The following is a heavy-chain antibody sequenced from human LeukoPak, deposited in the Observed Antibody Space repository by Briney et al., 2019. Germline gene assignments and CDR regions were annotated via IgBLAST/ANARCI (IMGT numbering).Heavy chain of an antibody. CDR1: GDSVSRIIVA. D-gene: IGHD2-15*01. CDR3: ARGSLYSFDY. Sequence: SQTLSLTCAISGDSVSRIIVARNWIRQSPSRGLEWLGRTYSRSKWNNDYEVFVKSRITINPDTSKSQFSLQLNSVTPEDTAVYYCARGSLYSFDYWGQGTLVTVSS. CDR2: TYSRSKWNN. J-gene: IGHJ4*02. V-gene: IGHV6-1*01.